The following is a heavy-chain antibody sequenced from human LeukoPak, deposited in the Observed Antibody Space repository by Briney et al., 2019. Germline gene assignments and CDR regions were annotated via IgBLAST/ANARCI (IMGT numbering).Heavy chain of an antibody. CDR2: IHHSGST. V-gene: IGHV4-59*01. J-gene: IGHJ3*02. Sequence: PSETLSLTCTVSGGSIRSYYWSWIRQPPGKGLEWIGYIHHSGSTNYNPSLKSRVTMSVDTSKNQFSLKLSSVTAADTAVYYCSSHLSNAFDIWGQGTMVIVSS. CDR1: GGSIRSYY. D-gene: IGHD2/OR15-2a*01. CDR3: SSHLSNAFDI.